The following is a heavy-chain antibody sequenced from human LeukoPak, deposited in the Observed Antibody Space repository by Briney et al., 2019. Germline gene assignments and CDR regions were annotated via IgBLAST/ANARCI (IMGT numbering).Heavy chain of an antibody. V-gene: IGHV4-4*09. Sequence: SETLSLTCAVSGDSISNYYWSWIRQPPGKGLEWIGYIYTSGSTNYNPSLKSRVTISVDTSKNQFSLKLSSVTAADTAVYYCARGITQVYYFDYWGQGTLVTVSS. CDR1: GDSISNYY. J-gene: IGHJ4*02. CDR2: IYTSGST. CDR3: ARGITQVYYFDY. D-gene: IGHD1-20*01.